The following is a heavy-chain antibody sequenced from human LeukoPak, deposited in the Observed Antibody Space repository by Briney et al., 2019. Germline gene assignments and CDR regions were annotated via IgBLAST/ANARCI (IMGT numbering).Heavy chain of an antibody. D-gene: IGHD6-19*01. CDR2: ISYDGSNK. CDR3: ASESLVVAVLDY. J-gene: IGHJ4*02. CDR1: GFTFSSYA. V-gene: IGHV3-30-3*01. Sequence: GRSLRLSCAASGFTFSSYAMHWVRQAPGKGLEWVAVISYDGSNKYYADSVKGRFTISRDNSKSTLYLQMNSLRAEDTAVYYCASESLVVAVLDYWGQGTLVTVSS.